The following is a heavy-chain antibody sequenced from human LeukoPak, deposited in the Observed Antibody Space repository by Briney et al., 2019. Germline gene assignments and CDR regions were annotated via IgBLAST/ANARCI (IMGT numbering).Heavy chain of an antibody. CDR1: GGSFSGYY. CDR2: INHSGSN. V-gene: IGHV4-34*01. D-gene: IGHD5-18*01. Sequence: SQTLSLTCAVYGGSFSGYYWSWIRHPPGKGLEWSGEINHSGSNNHNTSLKSRVTISLETPQNQFSLKLSSVTAADTAVYYCARGRVWIQLWSVGSYYMDVWGKGTTVTVSS. J-gene: IGHJ6*03. CDR3: ARGRVWIQLWSVGSYYMDV.